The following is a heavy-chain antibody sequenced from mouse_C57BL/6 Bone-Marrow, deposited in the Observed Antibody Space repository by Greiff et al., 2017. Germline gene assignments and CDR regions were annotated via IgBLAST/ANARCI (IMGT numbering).Heavy chain of an antibody. J-gene: IGHJ2*01. CDR1: GYTFTSYW. Sequence: QVQLQQSGAELAKPGASVKLSCKASGYTFTSYWMHWVKQRPGQGLEWIGYINPSSGYTKYNQKFKDKATLTAYKSSSTAYMQLSSLTYEDSAVYYCARWILLYYFDYWGQGTTLTVSS. CDR2: INPSSGYT. V-gene: IGHV1-7*01. CDR3: ARWILLYYFDY.